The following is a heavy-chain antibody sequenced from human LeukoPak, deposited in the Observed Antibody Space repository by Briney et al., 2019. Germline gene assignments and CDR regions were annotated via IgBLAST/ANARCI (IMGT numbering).Heavy chain of an antibody. CDR3: ARADYDYVWGSYRYYYFDY. D-gene: IGHD3-16*02. V-gene: IGHV4-30-4*08. J-gene: IGHJ4*02. CDR2: IYYSGST. CDR1: GGSIISSDYH. Sequence: SETLSLTCTVSGGSIISSDYHWGWVRQPPGKGLEWIGSIYYSGSTYYNPSLKSRVTVSVDTSKNQFSLKLGSVTAADTAVYYCARADYDYVWGSYRYYYFDYWGRGTLVTVSS.